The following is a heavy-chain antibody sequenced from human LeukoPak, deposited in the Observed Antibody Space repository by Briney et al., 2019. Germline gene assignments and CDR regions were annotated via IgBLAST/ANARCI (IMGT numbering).Heavy chain of an antibody. V-gene: IGHV1-18*01. D-gene: IGHD3-9*01. J-gene: IGHJ4*02. CDR1: GYFFPSYG. Sequence: ASVKVSCKTSGYFFPSYGNSWVRQAPGQGLEWIGWITPSNGNTHYAQNFQGRVTVTTDTSTSTVYMELGSLRSDDTAVYYCARDGYYDILTGTDFWGQGTLVTVSS. CDR2: ITPSNGNT. CDR3: ARDGYYDILTGTDF.